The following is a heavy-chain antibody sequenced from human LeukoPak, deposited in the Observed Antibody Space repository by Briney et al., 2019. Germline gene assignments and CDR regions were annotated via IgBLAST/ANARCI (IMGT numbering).Heavy chain of an antibody. J-gene: IGHJ4*02. V-gene: IGHV3-66*01. CDR2: IYSGGST. D-gene: IGHD4-17*01. CDR1: GFTVSSKY. Sequence: GGSLRLSCAASGFTVSSKYMSWVRQAPGKGLEWVSAIYSGGSTYYADSVRGRFTISRDNSKNTVYLQMNSLRAEDTAVYYCARDDPDLNYGSPFFDWGQGTLVTVSS. CDR3: ARDDPDLNYGSPFFD.